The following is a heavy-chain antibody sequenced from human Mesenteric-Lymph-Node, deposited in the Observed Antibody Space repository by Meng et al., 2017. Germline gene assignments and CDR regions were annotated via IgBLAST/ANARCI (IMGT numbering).Heavy chain of an antibody. D-gene: IGHD6-19*01. CDR1: GGSFSPYY. CDR2: INHRGST. CDR3: ARRGDSSGWFRYFDF. Sequence: QVQLQQWGAGLLKPSETLSPTCAVYGGSFSPYYWAWIRQTPEKGLEWIGEINHRGSTTYNPSLESRVTMSADTSKNQFSLRMTSVTAADAAVYFCARRGDSSGWFRYFDFWGQGTLVTVSS. V-gene: IGHV4-34*01. J-gene: IGHJ4*02.